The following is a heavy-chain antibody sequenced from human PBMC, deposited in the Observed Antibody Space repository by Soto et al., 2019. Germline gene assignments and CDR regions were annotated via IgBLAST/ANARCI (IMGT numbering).Heavy chain of an antibody. D-gene: IGHD2-15*01. Sequence: SETLSLTCTVSGGSIANNNYFWGWVRQPPGKGLEWIGSAAYSGGTYKNPSLKSRVTVSVDRSKDQFSLKLTSVTAADTAVYYCAKVVVGATSHSDFDSWGQGTLVTVSS. CDR1: GGSIANNNYF. V-gene: IGHV4-39*01. CDR3: AKVVVGATSHSDFDS. J-gene: IGHJ4*02. CDR2: AAYSGGT.